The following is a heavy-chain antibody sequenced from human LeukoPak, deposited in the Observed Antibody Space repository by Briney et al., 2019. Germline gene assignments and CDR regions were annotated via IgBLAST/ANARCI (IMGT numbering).Heavy chain of an antibody. Sequence: SETLSLTCTVSGASFSSSRDYWGWIRQPPGQGLEWIGSISESGTTYYNPSLKSRVSINVDTSKKHFSLTLTSVTAADTAVYFCARQWGRYDILTGFYFGGRIDYWGQGTLVTVS. J-gene: IGHJ4*02. D-gene: IGHD3-9*01. CDR1: GASFSSSRDY. CDR2: ISESGTT. V-gene: IGHV4-39*01. CDR3: ARQWGRYDILTGFYFGGRIDY.